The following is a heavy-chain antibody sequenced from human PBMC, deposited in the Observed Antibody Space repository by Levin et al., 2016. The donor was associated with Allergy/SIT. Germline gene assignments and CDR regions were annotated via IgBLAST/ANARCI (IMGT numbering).Heavy chain of an antibody. CDR2: ISGSGGST. J-gene: IGHJ4*02. Sequence: GGSLRLSCAASGFTFSSYAMSWVRQAPGKGLEWVSAISGSGGSTYYADSVKGRFTISRDNSKNTLYLQMNSLRAEDTAVYYCAKCGLKWLCPGSDYWGQGTLVTVSS. D-gene: IGHD2-2*01. V-gene: IGHV3-23*01. CDR1: GFTFSSYA. CDR3: AKCGLKWLCPGSDY.